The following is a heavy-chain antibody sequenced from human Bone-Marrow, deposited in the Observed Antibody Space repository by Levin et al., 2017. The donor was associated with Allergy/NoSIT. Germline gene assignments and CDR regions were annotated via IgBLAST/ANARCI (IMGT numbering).Heavy chain of an antibody. V-gene: IGHV4-39*01. CDR3: ARHVPAGYISYYYYMDV. J-gene: IGHJ6*03. CDR1: GGSISSSSYY. D-gene: IGHD3-9*01. CDR2: IYYSGST. Sequence: PSETLSLTCTVSGGSISSSSYYWGWIRQPPGKGLEWIGSIYYSGSTYYNPSLKSRVTISVDTSKNQFSLKLSSVTAADTAVYYCARHVPAGYISYYYYMDVWGKGTTVTVSS.